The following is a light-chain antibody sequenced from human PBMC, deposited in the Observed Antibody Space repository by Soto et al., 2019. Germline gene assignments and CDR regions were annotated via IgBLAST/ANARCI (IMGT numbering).Light chain of an antibody. CDR3: CSSAGSSTYV. Sequence: QSALTQPASVSGSPGQSITISCTGTSSDVGSYNLVSWYQQYSGKAPKLMIYEVTKRPSGVSNRFSGSKSGNTASLTISGLQAEDEADYYCCSSAGSSTYVFGTGTKLTVL. V-gene: IGLV2-23*02. CDR2: EVT. J-gene: IGLJ1*01. CDR1: SSDVGSYNL.